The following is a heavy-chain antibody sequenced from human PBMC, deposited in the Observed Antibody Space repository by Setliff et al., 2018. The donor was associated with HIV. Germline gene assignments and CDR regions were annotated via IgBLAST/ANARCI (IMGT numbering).Heavy chain of an antibody. Sequence: PSETLSLTCIVSGYSISSGYHWAWIRQPPGKGLEWIGSLFHSGNTYYTPSVKSRVTISLATSKNQFSLKLSSVTAADTGVYYCARAPSCDSEWCYIYYYYYYGLDVWGQGTTVTVSS. V-gene: IGHV4-38-2*02. J-gene: IGHJ6*02. CDR3: ARAPSCDSEWCYIYYYYYYGLDV. D-gene: IGHD2-15*01. CDR1: GYSISSGYH. CDR2: LFHSGNT.